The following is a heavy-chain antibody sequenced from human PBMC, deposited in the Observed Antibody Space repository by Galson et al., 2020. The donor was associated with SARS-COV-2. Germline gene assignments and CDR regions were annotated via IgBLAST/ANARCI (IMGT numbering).Heavy chain of an antibody. J-gene: IGHJ4*02. D-gene: IGHD3-16*01. CDR1: RFTFSSYT. CDR3: ARVGDGPTNHFDF. V-gene: IGHV3-30*04. CDR2: IWYDGSTK. Sequence: TGGSLRLSCAASRFTFSSYTMHWVRQAPGKGLDWVAGIWYDGSTKYYADSVRGRFPISRDNSKNTLYLQMDRLRPEDTALYYCARVGDGPTNHFDFWGQGTLVIVSS.